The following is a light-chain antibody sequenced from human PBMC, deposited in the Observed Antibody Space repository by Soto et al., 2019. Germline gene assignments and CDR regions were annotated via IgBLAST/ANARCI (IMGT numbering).Light chain of an antibody. J-gene: IGKJ2*01. Sequence: EIVMTQSPATLSVSPGERATLSCRASQSVSSNLAWYQQKPGQAPRLLIYGASTRATGIPARFSGSGSGTEFILTISSLQSEDFATYYCQHYNDYSYTFGPGTNLEIK. CDR2: GAS. V-gene: IGKV3-15*01. CDR1: QSVSSN. CDR3: QHYNDYSYT.